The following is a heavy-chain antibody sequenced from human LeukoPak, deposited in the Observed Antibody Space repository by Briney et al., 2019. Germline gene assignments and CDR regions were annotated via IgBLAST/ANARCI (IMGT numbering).Heavy chain of an antibody. CDR3: ARHVGIHLWSLYFDY. D-gene: IGHD5-18*01. V-gene: IGHV4-59*08. CDR2: IYSSGST. Sequence: SETLSLTCIVSGGSISSYYWSWIRQPPGKGLEWIGDIYSSGSTDYNPSLKSCVTISLDTSNHQFSLKLTSVTAADTAVYYCARHVGIHLWSLYFDYWGQGSLVTVSS. CDR1: GGSISSYY. J-gene: IGHJ4*02.